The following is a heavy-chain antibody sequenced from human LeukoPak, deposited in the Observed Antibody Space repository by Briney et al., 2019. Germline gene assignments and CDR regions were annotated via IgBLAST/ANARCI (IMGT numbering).Heavy chain of an antibody. CDR2: IYTSGST. V-gene: IGHV4-59*01. D-gene: IGHD3-3*01. CDR1: GASFSNDF. CDR3: AIDLAFSMTARRGYSFDI. Sequence: PSETLSLTCTVSGASFSNDFWSWIRQPPGKGLEWIGYIYTSGSTNYNPSLKCRVTISVDPSKNQFSLKLSSVTAADTAVYYCAIDLAFSMTARRGYSFDIWGQGTMVTVSS. J-gene: IGHJ3*02.